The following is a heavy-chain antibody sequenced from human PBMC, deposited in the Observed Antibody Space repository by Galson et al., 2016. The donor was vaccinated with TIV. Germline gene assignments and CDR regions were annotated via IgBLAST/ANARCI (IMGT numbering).Heavy chain of an antibody. CDR1: GYSFSSYW. J-gene: IGHJ3*01. Sequence: QSGAEVKKPGEPLKISCEGSGYSFSSYWIGWVRHKPGEGLEWIGIIHPADSDTRYSPSFRGQVTMSADKAISGAYLQWRTLKASDSAMYYCARRKEMTRDRLDAFALGGQGTMVIVSS. CDR3: ARRKEMTRDRLDAFAL. CDR2: IHPADSDT. D-gene: IGHD5-24*01. V-gene: IGHV5-51*01.